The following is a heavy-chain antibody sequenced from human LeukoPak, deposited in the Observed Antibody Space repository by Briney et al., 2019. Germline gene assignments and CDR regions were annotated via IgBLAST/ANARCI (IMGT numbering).Heavy chain of an antibody. CDR3: ARDPTTWIIKAFDI. V-gene: IGHV3-30-3*01. CDR2: ISYDGSNK. Sequence: GGSLRLSCAASGFTFSSYAMHWVRQAPGKGLEWVAVISYDGSNKYYADSVKGRFTISRDNSKNTLYLQMNSLRAEDTAVYYCARDPTTWIIKAFDIWGQGTMVTVSS. D-gene: IGHD4-17*01. J-gene: IGHJ3*02. CDR1: GFTFSSYA.